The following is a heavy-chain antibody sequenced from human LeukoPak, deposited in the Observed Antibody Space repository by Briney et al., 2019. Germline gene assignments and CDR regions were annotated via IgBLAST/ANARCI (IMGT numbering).Heavy chain of an antibody. Sequence: ASVKVSCKASGYTFTGYYIHWVRQAPGQGLEWMGWINPNSGGTNYAQKCQGRGTMTRDTSISTAYMELSRLRSDDTAVYYCARDHSDRGSGSYLLYYYYYMDVWGKGTTVTVSS. CDR1: GYTFTGYY. CDR3: ARDHSDRGSGSYLLYYYYYMDV. J-gene: IGHJ6*03. D-gene: IGHD3-10*01. CDR2: INPNSGGT. V-gene: IGHV1-2*02.